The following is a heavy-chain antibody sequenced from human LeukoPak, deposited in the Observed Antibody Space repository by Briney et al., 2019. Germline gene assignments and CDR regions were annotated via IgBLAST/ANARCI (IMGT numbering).Heavy chain of an antibody. CDR2: IYYSGST. J-gene: IGHJ5*02. D-gene: IGHD3-10*01. CDR3: ARHVWFGAYNWFDP. V-gene: IGHV4-39*01. Sequence: PETLSLTCTVSGGSISSSSYYWGWIRQPPGKGLEWIGSIYYSGSTYYNPSLKSRVTISVDTSKNQFSLKLSSVTAADTAVYYCARHVWFGAYNWFDPWGQGTLVTVSS. CDR1: GGSISSSSYY.